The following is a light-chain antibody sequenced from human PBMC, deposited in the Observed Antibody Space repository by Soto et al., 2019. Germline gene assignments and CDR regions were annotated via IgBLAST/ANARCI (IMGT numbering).Light chain of an antibody. J-gene: IGLJ1*01. Sequence: SYELTQPPSVSVAPEKTARLTCGGDNIGSKRVHWYRQKPGQSPVLVIYYDSDRPSGIPERFSGSNSGNTATLTINRVEAGDEADYYCQVWDITTDHYVFGTGTKLTVL. CDR1: NIGSKR. CDR2: YDS. CDR3: QVWDITTDHYV. V-gene: IGLV3-21*04.